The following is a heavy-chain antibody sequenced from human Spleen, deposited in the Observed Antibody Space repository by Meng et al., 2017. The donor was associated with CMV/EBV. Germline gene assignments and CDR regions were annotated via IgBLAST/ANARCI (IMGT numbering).Heavy chain of an antibody. D-gene: IGHD6-13*01. J-gene: IGHJ4*02. Sequence: SCLTSGYTFTGYYLHFVRQAPGQGLEWMGWMNPNSGATSYPQTFQGRVTLTRNTTISTAYMELNNLRSDDTAVYYCARGRSSWYMDYWGRGTLVTVSS. CDR2: MNPNSGAT. CDR1: GYTFTGYY. V-gene: IGHV1-2*02. CDR3: ARGRSSWYMDY.